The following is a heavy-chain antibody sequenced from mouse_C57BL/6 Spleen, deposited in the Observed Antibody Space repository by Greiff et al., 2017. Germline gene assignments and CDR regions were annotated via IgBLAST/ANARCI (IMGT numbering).Heavy chain of an antibody. CDR2: IGPSDSYT. V-gene: IGHV1-59*01. CDR1: GYTFTSYW. Sequence: QVQLKQPGAELVRPGTSVKLSCKASGYTFTSYWMHWVKQRPGQGLEWIGVIGPSDSYTNYNQKFKCKATLTIDTTSSTAFMQRSSLTSDDSAVYYCAKASSGYVLAYWGQGTLVTVSA. CDR3: AKASSGYVLAY. J-gene: IGHJ3*01. D-gene: IGHD3-2*02.